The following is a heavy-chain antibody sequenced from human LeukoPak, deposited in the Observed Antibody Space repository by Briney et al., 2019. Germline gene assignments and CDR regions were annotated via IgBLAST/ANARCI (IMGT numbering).Heavy chain of an antibody. CDR2: INHSGST. CDR3: ARGGGNSRPSDY. J-gene: IGHJ4*02. D-gene: IGHD4-23*01. CDR1: GGSFSGYY. Sequence: SETLSLTCAVYGGSFSGYYWSWIRQPPGKGLEWIGEINHSGSTNYNPSLKSRVTISVDTSKNQFSLKLSSVTAADTAVYYCARGGGNSRPSDYWGQGTLVTVSS. V-gene: IGHV4-34*01.